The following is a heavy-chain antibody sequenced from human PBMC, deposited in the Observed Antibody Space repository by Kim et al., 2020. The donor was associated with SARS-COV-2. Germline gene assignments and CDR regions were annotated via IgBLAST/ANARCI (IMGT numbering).Heavy chain of an antibody. Sequence: GGSLRLSCTASGFTFGDYAMSWVRQAPGKGLEWVGFIRSKAYGGTTEYAASVKGRFTISRDDSKSIAYLQMNSLKTEDTAVYYCTRGSWRFLEWLLHPPYFDYWGQGTLVTVSS. J-gene: IGHJ4*02. CDR2: IRSKAYGGTT. CDR3: TRGSWRFLEWLLHPPYFDY. V-gene: IGHV3-49*04. CDR1: GFTFGDYA. D-gene: IGHD3-3*01.